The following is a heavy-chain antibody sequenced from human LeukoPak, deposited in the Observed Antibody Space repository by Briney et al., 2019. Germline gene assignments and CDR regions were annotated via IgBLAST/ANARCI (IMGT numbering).Heavy chain of an antibody. Sequence: GGSLRLSCAASGFTFSSYAMSWVRQAPGKGLEWVSVISGRADRTYYADSVKGRFTISRDNSKNTLYLQMNSLRAEDTAVYYCAKGLSATSMGIDYWGQGTLVTVSS. D-gene: IGHD4-17*01. CDR2: ISGRADRT. CDR3: AKGLSATSMGIDY. J-gene: IGHJ4*02. CDR1: GFTFSSYA. V-gene: IGHV3-23*01.